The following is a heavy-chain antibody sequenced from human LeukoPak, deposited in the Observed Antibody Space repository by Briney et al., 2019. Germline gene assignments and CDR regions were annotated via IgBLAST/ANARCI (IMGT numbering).Heavy chain of an antibody. Sequence: ASVKVSCKVSGYTLTELSMHWVRQAPGEGLEWMGGFDPEDGETIYAQKFQGRVTMTEDTSTDTAYMELSSLRSEDTAVYYCATERRLDGEMGYWGQGTLVTVSS. V-gene: IGHV1-24*01. CDR2: FDPEDGET. J-gene: IGHJ4*02. CDR1: GYTLTELS. D-gene: IGHD4-17*01. CDR3: ATERRLDGEMGY.